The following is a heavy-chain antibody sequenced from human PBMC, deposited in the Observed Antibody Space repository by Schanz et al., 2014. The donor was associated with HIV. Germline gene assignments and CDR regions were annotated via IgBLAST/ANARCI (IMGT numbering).Heavy chain of an antibody. CDR3: ARWGRGCSGGSCYWGYYGMDV. J-gene: IGHJ6*02. D-gene: IGHD2-15*01. CDR2: ISAYNGNT. V-gene: IGHV1-18*01. CDR1: GYTFTSYG. Sequence: QEQLVQSGAEVKKPGASVKVSCKASGYTFTSYGINWVRQAPGQGLEWMGWISAYNGNTNYAQKLQGRVTMTTDTSTNTAYMELRRLRSDDTAVYYCARWGRGCSGGSCYWGYYGMDVWGQGTTVTVSS.